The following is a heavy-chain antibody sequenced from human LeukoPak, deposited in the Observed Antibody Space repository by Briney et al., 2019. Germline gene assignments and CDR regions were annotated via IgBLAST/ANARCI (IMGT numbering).Heavy chain of an antibody. CDR2: IYHDGST. Sequence: SETLSLTCTVSGGSISTYFWSWIRQPPGKGLEWIGYIYHDGSTNYNPSLNRRVAISVDTSQNEFSLKLTSVTAADTAVYYCARGETYNSGWPYFDYWGQGTLVTVSS. J-gene: IGHJ4*02. CDR1: GGSISTYF. CDR3: ARGETYNSGWPYFDY. V-gene: IGHV4-59*12. D-gene: IGHD6-19*01.